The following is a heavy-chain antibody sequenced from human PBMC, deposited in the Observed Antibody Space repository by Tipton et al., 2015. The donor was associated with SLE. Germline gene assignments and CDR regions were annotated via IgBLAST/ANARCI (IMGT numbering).Heavy chain of an antibody. Sequence: LVKPTQTLSLTCAISGDSVSSNTAAWNWIRQSPSRGLEWLGRTYYRSKWYNDYAVSVKGRITVNPDTSKNQLSLQLKSVTPEDTAVYYCARDPFGSLDYWGQGTLVTVSS. V-gene: IGHV6-1*01. CDR2: TYYRSKWYN. J-gene: IGHJ4*02. D-gene: IGHD1-26*01. CDR1: GDSVSSNTAA. CDR3: ARDPFGSLDY.